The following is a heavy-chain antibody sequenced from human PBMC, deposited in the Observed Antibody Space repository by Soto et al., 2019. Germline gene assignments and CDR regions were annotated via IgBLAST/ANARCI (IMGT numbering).Heavy chain of an antibody. V-gene: IGHV1-3*01. CDR2: INAGNGNT. Sequence: ASVKVSGKASGYTFTSYAMHWVRQAPGQRLEWMGWINAGNGNTKYSQKFQGRVTITRDTSASTAYMELSSLRSEDTAVYYCARDSPYYDILTGYPWWGQGTLVTVSS. CDR1: GYTFTSYA. CDR3: ARDSPYYDILTGYPW. J-gene: IGHJ4*02. D-gene: IGHD3-9*01.